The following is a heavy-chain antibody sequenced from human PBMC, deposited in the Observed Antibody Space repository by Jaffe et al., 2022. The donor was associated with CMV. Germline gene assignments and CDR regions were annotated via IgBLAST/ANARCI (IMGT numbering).Heavy chain of an antibody. CDR1: GGSFSGYY. Sequence: QVQLQQWGAGLLKPSETLSLTCAVYGGSFSGYYWSWIRQPPGKGLEWIGEINHSGSTNYNPSLKSRVTISVDTSKNQFSLKLSSVTAADTAVYYCVIFEEMATNLPRGLKYYYYMDVWGKGTTVTVSS. CDR2: INHSGST. V-gene: IGHV4-34*01. J-gene: IGHJ6*03. CDR3: VIFEEMATNLPRGLKYYYYMDV. D-gene: IGHD5-12*01.